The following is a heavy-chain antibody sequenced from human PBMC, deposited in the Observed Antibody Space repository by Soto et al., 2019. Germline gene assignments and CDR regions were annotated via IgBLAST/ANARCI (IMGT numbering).Heavy chain of an antibody. CDR3: ARDAGYGDYAGSFDY. CDR2: IIPILGIA. V-gene: IGHV1-69*08. D-gene: IGHD4-17*01. J-gene: IGHJ4*02. CDR1: GGTFSSYT. Sequence: QVQLVQSGAEVKKPGSSVKVSCKASGGTFSSYTISWVRQAPGQGLEWMGRIIPILGIANYAQKFQGRVTITADKSTSTAYKEPSRLRSEDTAVYYCARDAGYGDYAGSFDYWGQGTLVTVSS.